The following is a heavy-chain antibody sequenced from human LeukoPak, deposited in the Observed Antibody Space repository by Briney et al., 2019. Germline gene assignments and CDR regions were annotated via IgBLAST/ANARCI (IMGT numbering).Heavy chain of an antibody. CDR1: GFTFSTYW. V-gene: IGHV3-30*02. Sequence: PGGSLRLSCAASGFTFSTYWMHWVRQVPGKGLEWVAFIRYDGSNKYYADSVKGRFTISRDNSKNTLYLQMNSLRAEDTAVYYCAKNMITFGGVIGYWGQGTLVTVSS. J-gene: IGHJ4*02. CDR3: AKNMITFGGVIGY. CDR2: IRYDGSNK. D-gene: IGHD3-16*01.